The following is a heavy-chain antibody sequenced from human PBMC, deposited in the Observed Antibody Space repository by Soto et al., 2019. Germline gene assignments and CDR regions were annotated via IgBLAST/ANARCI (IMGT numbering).Heavy chain of an antibody. D-gene: IGHD1-7*01. Sequence: GASVKVSCKDSGYTLNELSMHWVRQAPGKGLEWMGGFDPEDGETIYAQKFQGRVTMTEDTSTDTAYMELSSLRSEDTAVYYCATPCITGTTYRFFNDASDIWGQGTMVTVSS. V-gene: IGHV1-24*01. CDR2: FDPEDGET. CDR1: GYTLNELS. CDR3: ATPCITGTTYRFFNDASDI. J-gene: IGHJ3*02.